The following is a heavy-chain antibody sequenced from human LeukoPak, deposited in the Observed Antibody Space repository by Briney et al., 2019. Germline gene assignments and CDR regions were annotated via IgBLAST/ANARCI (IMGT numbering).Heavy chain of an antibody. D-gene: IGHD5-24*01. V-gene: IGHV1-18*01. CDR2: ISAYNGNT. Sequence: ASVKVSCKASGYTFTSYGISWVRQAPGQGLEWMGWISAYNGNTDYAHKLQGRVTMTTDTSTSTAYMELRSLRSDDTAVYYCARDHRDGYNFVGFDYWGQGTLVTVSS. J-gene: IGHJ4*02. CDR1: GYTFTSYG. CDR3: ARDHRDGYNFVGFDY.